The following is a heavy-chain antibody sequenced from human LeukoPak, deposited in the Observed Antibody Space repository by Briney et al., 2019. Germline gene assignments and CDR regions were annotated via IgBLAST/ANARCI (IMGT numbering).Heavy chain of an antibody. Sequence: PSETLSLTCAVYGGSFSGYYWSWIRQPPGKGLEWIGEINHSGSTNYNPSLKSRVTISVDTSKNQFSLKLSSVTAADTAVYYCARGQQWLGHNWFDPWGQGTLVTVSS. V-gene: IGHV4-34*01. J-gene: IGHJ5*02. D-gene: IGHD6-19*01. CDR2: INHSGST. CDR3: ARGQQWLGHNWFDP. CDR1: GGSFSGYY.